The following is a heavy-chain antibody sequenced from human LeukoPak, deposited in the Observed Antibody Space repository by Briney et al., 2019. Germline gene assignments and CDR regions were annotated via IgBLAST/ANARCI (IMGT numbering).Heavy chain of an antibody. Sequence: ASVKVSCKASGYTFTDSYVHRVRQAPGQVLEWMGLIDPDGGNTNYAQNFQGRVTLTRDTSTSTLYMELSSLRSEDTAIYYCARIRDGYNDAYDLWGQGTVVTVPS. CDR2: IDPDGGNT. V-gene: IGHV1-46*01. J-gene: IGHJ3*01. CDR3: ARIRDGYNDAYDL. CDR1: GYTFTDSY. D-gene: IGHD5-24*01.